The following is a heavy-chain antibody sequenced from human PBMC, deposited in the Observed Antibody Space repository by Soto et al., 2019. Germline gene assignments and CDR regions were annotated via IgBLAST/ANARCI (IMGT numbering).Heavy chain of an antibody. J-gene: IGHJ3*02. CDR2: IYYSGST. D-gene: IGHD3-16*02. CDR3: ARTYYDYVWWSYRDDAFDI. V-gene: IGHV4-30-4*01. Sequence: PSETLSLTCTVSGGSIISGDYYWSLIRQPPGKGLEWIGYIYYSGSTYYNPSLKSRVTISVDTSKNQFSLKLSSVTAADTAVYYCARTYYDYVWWSYRDDAFDIWGQGTMVTVSS. CDR1: GGSIISGDYY.